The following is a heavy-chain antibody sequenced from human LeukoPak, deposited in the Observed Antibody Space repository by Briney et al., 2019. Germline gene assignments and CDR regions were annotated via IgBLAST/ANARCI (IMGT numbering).Heavy chain of an antibody. Sequence: SETLSLTCTVSGYSITNAYYWGWIRLPPGKGLEWIGSLYHSGSTYYNPSLKSRVTTSVDTSKNQFSLKLSSVTAADTVVYYCARDLDSSGYYDYWGQGTLVTVSS. CDR2: LYHSGST. D-gene: IGHD3-22*01. CDR3: ARDLDSSGYYDY. CDR1: GYSITNAYY. J-gene: IGHJ4*02. V-gene: IGHV4-38-2*02.